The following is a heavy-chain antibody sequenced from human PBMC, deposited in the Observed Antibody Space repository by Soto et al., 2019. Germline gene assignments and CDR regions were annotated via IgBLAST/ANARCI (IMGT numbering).Heavy chain of an antibody. V-gene: IGHV5-51*01. CDR3: ARPYGGNSPLFDH. CDR1: GYIFSSYW. Sequence: GESLKISCKGSGYIFSSYWIGWVRQVPGKGLEWMGNIYPGDSDTRYNPSFQGQVTISIDKSINTAYLQWSSLRASDTAMYYCARPYGGNSPLFDHWGQGTLVTVSS. J-gene: IGHJ4*01. CDR2: IYPGDSDT. D-gene: IGHD2-21*02.